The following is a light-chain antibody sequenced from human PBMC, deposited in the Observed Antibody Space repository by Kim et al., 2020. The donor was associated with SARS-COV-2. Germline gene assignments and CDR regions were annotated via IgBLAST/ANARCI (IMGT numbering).Light chain of an antibody. Sequence: EIVLTQSPGTLSLSPGERATLSCRASQSVSTSYLAWYQQKPGQAPRLLIYGASSRATGIPDRFSGSGSGTDFTLTISRLEPEDFAVYYCQQYSSSPKTFGQGPRWIS. CDR1: QSVSTSY. J-gene: IGKJ1*01. CDR3: QQYSSSPKT. V-gene: IGKV3-20*01. CDR2: GAS.